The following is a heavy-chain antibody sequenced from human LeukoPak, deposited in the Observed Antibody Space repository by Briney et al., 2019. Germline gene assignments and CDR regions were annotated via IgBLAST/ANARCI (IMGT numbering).Heavy chain of an antibody. J-gene: IGHJ6*03. CDR1: GFTFSSYA. CDR3: VRLTLDTVYSYYYYMDV. V-gene: IGHV3-23*01. Sequence: GGSLRLSCAASGFTFSSYAMSWVRQAPGKGLEWVSAISGSGGSTYYADSVKGRFTISRDNSKNTLYLQMNSLRAEDTAVYYCVRLTLDTVYSYYYYMDVWGKGTTVTVSS. CDR2: ISGSGGST. D-gene: IGHD2-2*02.